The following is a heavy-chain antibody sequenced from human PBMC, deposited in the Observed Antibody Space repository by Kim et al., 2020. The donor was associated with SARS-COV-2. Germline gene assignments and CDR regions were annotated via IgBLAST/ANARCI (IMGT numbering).Heavy chain of an antibody. CDR3: AKEGDCSGDGCYKSFFEY. V-gene: IGHV3-30*02. Sequence: KGRFTISRDNSKNTLSLQMNSLRAEDTAVYYCAKEGDCSGDGCYKSFFEYWGQGTLVTVSS. J-gene: IGHJ4*02. D-gene: IGHD2-15*01.